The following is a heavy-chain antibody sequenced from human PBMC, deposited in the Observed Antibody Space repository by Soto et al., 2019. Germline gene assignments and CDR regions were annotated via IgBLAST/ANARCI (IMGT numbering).Heavy chain of an antibody. J-gene: IGHJ4*02. CDR2: ISGSGGST. CDR1: GFTFSSYA. D-gene: IGHD3-22*01. V-gene: IGHV3-23*01. Sequence: EVQLLESGGGLVQPGGSLRLSCAASGFTFSSYAMSWVRQAPGKGLEWVSAISGSGGSTYYADSVKGRFTISRDNSKNTLYLQMNSVSAEDTAVYYCAKDSSGYPGGYLDYWGQGTLVTVSS. CDR3: AKDSSGYPGGYLDY.